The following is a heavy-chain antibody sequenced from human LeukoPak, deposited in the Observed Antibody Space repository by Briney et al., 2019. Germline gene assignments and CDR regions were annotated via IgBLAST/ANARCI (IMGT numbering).Heavy chain of an antibody. CDR2: ISGSGGST. V-gene: IGHV3-23*01. J-gene: IGHJ6*02. Sequence: GESLRLSCAASGVTFSKAWMSWVRQAPGKGLEWVSAISGSGGSTYYADSVKGRFTISRDNSKNTLYLQMNSLRAEDTAVYYCAKDRRVVAAKYYYYYGMDVWGQGTTVTVSS. D-gene: IGHD1-26*01. CDR3: AKDRRVVAAKYYYYYGMDV. CDR1: GVTFSKAW.